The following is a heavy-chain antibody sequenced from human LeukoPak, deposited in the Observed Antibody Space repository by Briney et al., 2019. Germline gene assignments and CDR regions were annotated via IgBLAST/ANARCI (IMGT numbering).Heavy chain of an antibody. CDR3: AKEVDTAMSDGSYYFDY. CDR1: GFTFSSYA. J-gene: IGHJ4*02. Sequence: GGSLRLSCAASGFTFSSYAMSWVRQAPGKGLEWVSAISGSGGSTYYADSVKGRFTISRDNSKNTLYLQMNSPRAEDTAVYYCAKEVDTAMSDGSYYFDYWGQGTLVTVSS. V-gene: IGHV3-23*01. D-gene: IGHD5-18*01. CDR2: ISGSGGST.